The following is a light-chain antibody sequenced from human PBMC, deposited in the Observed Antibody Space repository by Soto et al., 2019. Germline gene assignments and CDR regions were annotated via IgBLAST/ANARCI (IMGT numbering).Light chain of an antibody. CDR1: QSVSSY. CDR2: DAS. J-gene: IGKJ4*01. Sequence: IVLTQSAATLSLSPGERATLSCRASQSVSSYLAWYQQKPGQAPRLLIYDASNRATGIPARFSGSGSGTDFTLTISRLEPEDFAVYYCQQFATSPLTFGGGTKVDIK. CDR3: QQFATSPLT. V-gene: IGKV3-11*01.